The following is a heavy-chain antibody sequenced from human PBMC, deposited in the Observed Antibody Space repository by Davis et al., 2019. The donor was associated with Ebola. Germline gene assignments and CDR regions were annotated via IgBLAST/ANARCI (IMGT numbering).Heavy chain of an antibody. Sequence: ASAKVSCKASGYTFTNYYMHWVRQAPGQGLEWMGMINPNDGRTIYAQKFQGRVTLTIDTSINTAYMELDRLRSDDTAVYYCARGHTYGRWDDWFDPWGQGTLVTVSS. J-gene: IGHJ5*02. CDR2: INPNDGRT. CDR3: ARGHTYGRWDDWFDP. V-gene: IGHV1-2*02. D-gene: IGHD4-17*01. CDR1: GYTFTNYY.